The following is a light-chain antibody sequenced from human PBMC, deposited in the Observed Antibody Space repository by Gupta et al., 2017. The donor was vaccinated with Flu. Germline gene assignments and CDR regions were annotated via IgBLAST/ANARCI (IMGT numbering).Light chain of an antibody. J-gene: IGKJ2*01. Sequence: DVVMTQSPLSLSVIIGQPASISCKSSQSLVNSEGNTYLNWFQQRPGQPPRRLIYKVSNRDSGVPDRFSGSGSGTDFTLKISRVEAEDVAIYYCMQGTHWPPYTFGQGTNLEIK. CDR3: MQGTHWPPYT. V-gene: IGKV2-30*01. CDR2: KVS. CDR1: QSLVNSEGNTY.